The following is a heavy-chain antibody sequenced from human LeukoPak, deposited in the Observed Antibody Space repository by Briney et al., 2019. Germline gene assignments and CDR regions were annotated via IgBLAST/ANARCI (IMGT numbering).Heavy chain of an antibody. V-gene: IGHV4-39*01. D-gene: IGHD2-15*01. J-gene: IGHJ6*02. Sequence: PSETLSLTCTVSGGSISGSSYYWGWIRQPPGKGLEWIGSIYYSGSTYYNPSLKSRVTISVDTSKNQFSLKLSSVTAADTAVYYCASCPNRWWHYYYGMDVWGQGTTVTVSS. CDR1: GGSISGSSYY. CDR3: ASCPNRWWHYYYGMDV. CDR2: IYYSGST.